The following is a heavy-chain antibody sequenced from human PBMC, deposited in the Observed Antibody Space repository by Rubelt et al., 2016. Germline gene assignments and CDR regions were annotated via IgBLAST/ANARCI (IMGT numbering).Heavy chain of an antibody. V-gene: IGHV4-34*01. J-gene: IGHJ6*02. CDR2: INHSGST. D-gene: IGHD5-18*01. CDR3: ARSPRGGYSYGYGDYYYGMDV. CDR1: GGSFSGYY. Sequence: GGSFSGYYWSWIRQPPGKGLEWIGEINHSGSTNYNPSLKSRVTISVDTSKNQFSLKLSSVTAADTAVYYCARSPRGGYSYGYGDYYYGMDVWGQGTLVTVSS.